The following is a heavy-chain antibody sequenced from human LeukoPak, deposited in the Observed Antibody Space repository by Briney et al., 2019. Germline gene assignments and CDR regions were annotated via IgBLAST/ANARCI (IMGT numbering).Heavy chain of an antibody. Sequence: SETLSLTCTVSGDSISSYYWSWIRQPPGKGLEWIGYIYYSGSTNYNPSLKSRVTISVDTSKNQFSLKLSSVTAADTAVYYCARFFGELSIFDYWGQGTLVTVSS. CDR2: IYYSGST. V-gene: IGHV4-59*01. D-gene: IGHD3-3*01. CDR3: ARFFGELSIFDY. CDR1: GDSISSYY. J-gene: IGHJ4*02.